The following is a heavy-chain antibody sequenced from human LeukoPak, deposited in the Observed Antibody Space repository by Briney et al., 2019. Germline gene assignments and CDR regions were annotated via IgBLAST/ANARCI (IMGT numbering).Heavy chain of an antibody. CDR3: AREGYSSSAYGMDV. D-gene: IGHD6-6*01. CDR2: IYYSGST. J-gene: IGHJ6*02. V-gene: IGHV4-59*01. CDR1: GGSISSYY. Sequence: SETPSLTCTVSGGSISSYYWSWIRQPPGKGLEWIGYIYYSGSTNYNPSLKSRVTISVDTSKNQFSLKLSSVTAADTAVYYCAREGYSSSAYGMDVWGQGTTVTVSS.